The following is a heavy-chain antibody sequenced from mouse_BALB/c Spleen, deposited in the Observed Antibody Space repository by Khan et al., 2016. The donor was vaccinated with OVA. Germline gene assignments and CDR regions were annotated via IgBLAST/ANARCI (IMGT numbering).Heavy chain of an antibody. CDR1: GFTFSDYG. J-gene: IGHJ4*01. Sequence: EVELVESGGGLVQPGGSRKLSCGASGFTFSDYGMAWVRQAPGKGPEWVAFISNLAYSIYYADTVTGRFTISRENAKNTLYLEMSSLRSEDTAMYYCARSWAMDYWGQGTSVTVSS. V-gene: IGHV5-15*02. CDR3: ARSWAMDY. CDR2: ISNLAYSI.